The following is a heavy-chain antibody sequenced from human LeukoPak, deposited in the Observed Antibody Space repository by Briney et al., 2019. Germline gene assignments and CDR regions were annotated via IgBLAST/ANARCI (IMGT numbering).Heavy chain of an antibody. CDR1: GGSFSGYY. CDR2: INHSGST. CDR3: ARLAGDDYYMDV. Sequence: SETLSLTCAVYGGSFSGYYWSWIRQPPGKGLEWIGEINHSGSTNYNPSLKSRVTISVDTSKNQFSLKLSSVTAADTAVYYCARLAGDDYYMDVWGKGTTVTVSS. D-gene: IGHD1-26*01. J-gene: IGHJ6*03. V-gene: IGHV4-34*01.